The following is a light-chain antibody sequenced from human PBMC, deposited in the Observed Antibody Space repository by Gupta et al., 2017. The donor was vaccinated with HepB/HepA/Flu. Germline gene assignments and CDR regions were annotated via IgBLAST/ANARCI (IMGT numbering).Light chain of an antibody. Sequence: EIVLTQSPATLSLSPGERATLSCRASQSVGSYLAWYQHKPGQAPRLLIYDASNRATGIPARFSGSGSGTDFTLTISSLEPEDFAVYYCQQRSPITFDQGTRLEIE. CDR2: DAS. J-gene: IGKJ5*01. V-gene: IGKV3-11*01. CDR3: QQRSPIT. CDR1: QSVGSY.